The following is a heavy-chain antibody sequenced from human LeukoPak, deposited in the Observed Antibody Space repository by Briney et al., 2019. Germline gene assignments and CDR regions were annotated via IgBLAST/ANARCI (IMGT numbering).Heavy chain of an antibody. J-gene: IGHJ3*02. CDR1: GFTFDDYA. CDR2: ISWNSGNL. CDR3: ARVDTAHAFDI. V-gene: IGHV3-9*01. D-gene: IGHD5-18*01. Sequence: QSGGSLRLSCAASGFTFDDYAMHWVRQVPGKGLEWVSGISWNSGNLGYADSVKGRFTISRDNAKNSLYLQMNSLRAEDTAVYYCARVDTAHAFDIWGQGTMVTVSS.